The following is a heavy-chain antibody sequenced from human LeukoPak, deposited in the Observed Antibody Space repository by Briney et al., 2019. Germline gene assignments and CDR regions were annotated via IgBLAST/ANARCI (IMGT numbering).Heavy chain of an antibody. V-gene: IGHV5-51*01. D-gene: IGHD3-10*01. Sequence: GESLKISCTGSGYSFTSYWIAWVRQMPGKGLEWMGLINPGNSDTRYSPSFQGQVIISVDKSINTAYLQWSSLKASDTAIYYCARQLTMVRGYGLDVWGQGTTVTVSS. CDR3: ARQLTMVRGYGLDV. CDR2: INPGNSDT. CDR1: GYSFTSYW. J-gene: IGHJ6*02.